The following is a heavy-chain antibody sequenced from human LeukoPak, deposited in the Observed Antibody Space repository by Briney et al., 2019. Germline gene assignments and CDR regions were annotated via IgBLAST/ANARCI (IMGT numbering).Heavy chain of an antibody. V-gene: IGHV3-53*05. Sequence: PGGSLRLSCAASGFTVSSNYMSWVRQAPGKGLEWVSVICSGGSTYYADSVKGRFTISRDNSKNTLYLQMNSLRAEDTAVYYCARDEHDSSGYVGYWGQGTLVTVSS. CDR3: ARDEHDSSGYVGY. J-gene: IGHJ4*02. D-gene: IGHD3-22*01. CDR1: GFTVSSNY. CDR2: ICSGGST.